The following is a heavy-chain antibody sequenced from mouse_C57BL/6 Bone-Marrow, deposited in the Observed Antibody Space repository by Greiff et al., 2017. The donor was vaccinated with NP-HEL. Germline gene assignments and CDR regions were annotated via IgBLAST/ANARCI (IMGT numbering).Heavy chain of an antibody. CDR1: GYAFSSYW. CDR3: ARSGTTVVSRMDY. J-gene: IGHJ4*01. D-gene: IGHD1-1*01. V-gene: IGHV1-80*01. Sequence: SGASVKISCKASGYAFSSYWMNWVKQRPGKGLEWIGQIYPGDGDTNYNGKFKGKATLTADKSSSTAYMQLSSLTSEDSAVYFCARSGTTVVSRMDYWGQGTSVTVSS. CDR2: IYPGDGDT.